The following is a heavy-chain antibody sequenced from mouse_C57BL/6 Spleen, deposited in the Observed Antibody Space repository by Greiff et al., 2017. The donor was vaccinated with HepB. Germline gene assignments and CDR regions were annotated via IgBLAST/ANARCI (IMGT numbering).Heavy chain of an antibody. Sequence: EVKVVESGGGLVQPGGSLKLSCAASGFTFSDYYMYWVRQTPEKRLEWVAYISNGGGSTYYPDTVKGRFTISRDNAKNTLYLQMSRLKSEDTAMYYCASIYDYDRAWFAYWGQGTLVTVSA. CDR3: ASIYDYDRAWFAY. V-gene: IGHV5-12*01. CDR2: ISNGGGST. D-gene: IGHD2-4*01. J-gene: IGHJ3*01. CDR1: GFTFSDYY.